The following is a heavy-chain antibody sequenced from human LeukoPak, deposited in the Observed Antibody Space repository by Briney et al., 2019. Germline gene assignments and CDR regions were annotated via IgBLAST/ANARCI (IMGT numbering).Heavy chain of an antibody. CDR3: ARGDIVVVPAARKIGWFDP. J-gene: IGHJ5*02. D-gene: IGHD2-2*01. V-gene: IGHV4-61*01. CDR2: IYYSGST. Sequence: PSQTLSLTCTVSGASISSSTYYWSWIRQPPGKGLEWIGYIYYSGSTNYNPSLKSRVTISVDTSKNQFSLKLSSVTAADTAVYYCARGDIVVVPAARKIGWFDPWGQGTLVTVSS. CDR1: GASISSSTYY.